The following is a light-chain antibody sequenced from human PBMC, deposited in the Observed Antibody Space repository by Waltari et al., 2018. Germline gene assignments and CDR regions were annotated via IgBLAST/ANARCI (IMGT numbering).Light chain of an antibody. CDR3: QQYATYPRT. CDR1: QSFSNA. J-gene: IGKJ1*01. V-gene: IGKV1-5*03. CDR2: RAS. Sequence: DNQMTQSPSTLSASVGDRVTITCRARQSFSNALAWYQQKPGKAPKLLIYRASTLEIGVPSRFSGSGSGKDFILTISSLQPDDFATYYCQQYATYPRTFAQGTKVEVK.